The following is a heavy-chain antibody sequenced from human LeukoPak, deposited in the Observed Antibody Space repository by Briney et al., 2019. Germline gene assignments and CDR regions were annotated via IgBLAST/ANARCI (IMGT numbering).Heavy chain of an antibody. Sequence: HPGGSLRLSCAASGFTFSSYAMSWVRQAPGKGLEWASAISGSGGSTYYADSVKGRFTISRDNSKNTLYLQMNSLRVEDKAVYYCARDPLTPYDYYMDVWGKGTTVTVSS. CDR3: ARDPLTPYDYYMDV. CDR1: GFTFSSYA. J-gene: IGHJ6*03. CDR2: ISGSGGST. D-gene: IGHD3-9*01. V-gene: IGHV3-23*01.